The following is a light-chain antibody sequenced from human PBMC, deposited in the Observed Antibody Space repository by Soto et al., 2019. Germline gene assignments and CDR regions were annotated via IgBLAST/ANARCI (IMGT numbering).Light chain of an antibody. Sequence: EIVLTQSPCTLALSTGERANLSCRASQSVSIKLAWYQQKPGQAPRLLIYDTSTRATGIPARFSGSGSGTEFTLTISSLQSEDFAVYYCQQYNNWPPITFGQGTRLEIK. CDR2: DTS. CDR1: QSVSIK. CDR3: QQYNNWPPIT. J-gene: IGKJ5*01. V-gene: IGKV3-15*01.